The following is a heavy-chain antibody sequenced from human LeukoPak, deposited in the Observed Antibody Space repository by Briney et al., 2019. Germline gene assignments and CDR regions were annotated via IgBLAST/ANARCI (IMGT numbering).Heavy chain of an antibody. CDR2: ISGSGGST. D-gene: IGHD1-26*01. CDR3: ARGRGRGSYYTY. V-gene: IGHV3-23*01. J-gene: IGHJ4*02. Sequence: GGSLRLSCAASGFTFSSYAMSWVRQAPGKGLEWVSAISGSGGSTYYADSVKGRFTISRDNAKNSLYLQMNSLRAEDTAVYYCARGRGRGSYYTYWGQGTLVTVSS. CDR1: GFTFSSYA.